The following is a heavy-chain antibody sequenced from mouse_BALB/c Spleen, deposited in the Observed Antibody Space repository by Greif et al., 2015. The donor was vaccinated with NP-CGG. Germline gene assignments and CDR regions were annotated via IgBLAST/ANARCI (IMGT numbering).Heavy chain of an antibody. CDR1: GYTFTDYY. CDR3: ARRTGTEAMNY. V-gene: IGHV1-84*02. J-gene: IGHJ4*01. D-gene: IGHD4-1*01. Sequence: QVQLKDSGPELVKPGASAKISCKASGYTFTDYYINWVKQKPGQGLEWIGWIYPGSGNTKYNEKFKGKATLTVDTSSSTAYMQFSSLTSEDTAVYFCARRTGTEAMNYWGQGTSVTVSS. CDR2: IYPGSGNT.